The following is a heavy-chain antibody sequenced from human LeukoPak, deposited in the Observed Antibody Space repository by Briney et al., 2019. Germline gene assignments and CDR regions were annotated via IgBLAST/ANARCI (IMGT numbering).Heavy chain of an antibody. D-gene: IGHD3-10*01. CDR3: ANDYRSGSFHDF. CDR2: ISRRDDYT. V-gene: IGHV3-23*01. J-gene: IGHJ4*02. Sequence: QPGGSLRLSCAASGFAFSSYAMSWVRQPPGKGLEWVSVISRRDDYTYYADSVKGRFTISRDNSKNTLYLQMNTLRAEDTAVYYCANDYRSGSFHDFWGQGTLVTVSS. CDR1: GFAFSSYA.